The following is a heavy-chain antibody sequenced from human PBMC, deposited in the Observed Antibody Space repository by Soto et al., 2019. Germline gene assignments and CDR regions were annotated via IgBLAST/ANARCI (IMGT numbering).Heavy chain of an antibody. CDR3: ARNESSNIYGMDV. CDR1: GFTFSSYS. Sequence: GGSLRLSCAASGFTFSSYSMNWVRQAPGKGLEWVSSISSSSFSINYADSVKGRFSISRDNAQNSLHLQMNNLRAEDTAVYCCARNESSNIYGMDVWGQGTTVTAP. V-gene: IGHV3-21*01. CDR2: ISSSSFSI. J-gene: IGHJ6*02. D-gene: IGHD6-6*01.